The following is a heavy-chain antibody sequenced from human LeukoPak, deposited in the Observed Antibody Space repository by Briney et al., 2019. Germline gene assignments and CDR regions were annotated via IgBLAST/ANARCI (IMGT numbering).Heavy chain of an antibody. CDR1: GFTFSSYS. J-gene: IGHJ4*02. CDR2: MSRSSDTI. Sequence: GGSLRLSCAASGFTFSSYSMNWVRQAQGKGLEWVSYMSRSSDTIYYADSVKGRFTISRDNAKSSLFLQMNSLRAEDTAIYYCACGVDFSSGSKRGFDYWGLGTLVTVSS. CDR3: ACGVDFSSGSKRGFDY. D-gene: IGHD3-3*01. V-gene: IGHV3-48*01.